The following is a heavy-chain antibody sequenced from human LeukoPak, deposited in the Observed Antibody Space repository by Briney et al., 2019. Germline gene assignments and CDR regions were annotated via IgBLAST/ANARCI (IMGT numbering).Heavy chain of an antibody. CDR1: GFTFDDYA. CDR3: AKDIGSGIAAAGTSPSAFDT. CDR2: ISWNSGSI. J-gene: IGHJ3*02. V-gene: IGHV3-9*03. D-gene: IGHD6-13*01. Sequence: PGRSLRLSCAASGFTFDDYAMHWVRQAPGKCLEWVSGISWNSGSIGYADSVKGRFTISRDNAKNSLYLQMNSLRAEDMALYYCAKDIGSGIAAAGTSPSAFDTWGQGTMVTVSS.